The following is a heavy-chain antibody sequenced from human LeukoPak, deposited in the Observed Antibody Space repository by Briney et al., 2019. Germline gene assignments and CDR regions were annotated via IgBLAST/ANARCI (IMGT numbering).Heavy chain of an antibody. CDR1: GLTVSNNY. D-gene: IGHD6-19*01. CDR3: ARDLSGWYFFGWFDP. Sequence: GSLRLSCAPSGLTVSNNYMSWVRQAPGKGLEWVAVISYDGSNKYYADSVKGRFTISRDNSKNTLYLQMNSLRAEDTAVYYCARDLSGWYFFGWFDPWGQGTLVTVSS. V-gene: IGHV3-30-3*01. CDR2: ISYDGSNK. J-gene: IGHJ5*02.